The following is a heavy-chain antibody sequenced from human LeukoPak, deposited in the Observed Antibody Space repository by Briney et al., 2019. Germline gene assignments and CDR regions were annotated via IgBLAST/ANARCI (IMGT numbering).Heavy chain of an antibody. V-gene: IGHV1-18*01. J-gene: IGHJ4*02. CDR3: ARNTYYYDSPVLY. CDR1: GYTFTSYG. D-gene: IGHD3-22*01. CDR2: ISAYNGNT. Sequence: GGSVTVSCKASGYTFTSYGISWVRQAPGQGVEWMGWISAYNGNTNYAQKLQGRVTMTTDTSTSTAYMELRSLRSGDTAVYYCARNTYYYDSPVLYWGQGTLVTVSS.